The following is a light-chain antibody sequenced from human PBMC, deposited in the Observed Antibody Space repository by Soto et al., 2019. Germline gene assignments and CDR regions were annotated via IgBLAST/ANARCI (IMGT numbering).Light chain of an antibody. CDR2: AAS. V-gene: IGKV1-39*01. CDR3: QQSYSSPET. J-gene: IGKJ1*01. CDR1: QSIDNY. Sequence: DIQMTQSPSSLSASVGDRVTITCRASQSIDNYLNWYQQKPGKAPNLLIYAASTLLSGVPSRFSGRGSGTHFTLTISSLQPEDFANYYGQQSYSSPETFGQGTKVESK.